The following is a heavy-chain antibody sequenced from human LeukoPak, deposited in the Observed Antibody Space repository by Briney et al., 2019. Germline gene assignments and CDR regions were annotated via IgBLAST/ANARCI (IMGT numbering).Heavy chain of an antibody. CDR2: VNYSGST. J-gene: IGHJ5*02. D-gene: IGHD3-10*01. CDR1: AGSISSDNYQ. V-gene: IGHV4-30-4*01. CDR3: ARYGAGSTGFAP. Sequence: PSETLSLTCSVSAGSISSDNYQWSWVRQPPGKGLEWIGYVNYSGSTYYNPSLKSRVTISVDTSNNQFSLRLSSVTAADTAVYYCARYGAGSTGFAPWGQETRVTVPS.